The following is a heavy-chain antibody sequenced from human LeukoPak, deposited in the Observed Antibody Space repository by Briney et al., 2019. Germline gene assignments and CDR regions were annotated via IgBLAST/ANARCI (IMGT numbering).Heavy chain of an antibody. J-gene: IGHJ4*02. CDR2: INHSGST. CDR1: GGSFSGYY. V-gene: IGHV4-34*01. Sequence: SETLSLTCAVYGGSFSGYYWSWIRQPPGKGLEWIGEINHSGSTNYNPSLKSRVTISVDTSKNQFSLKLSSVTAADTAVYYCARDNRGYDYWGQGTLVTVSS. CDR3: ARDNRGYDY. D-gene: IGHD1-14*01.